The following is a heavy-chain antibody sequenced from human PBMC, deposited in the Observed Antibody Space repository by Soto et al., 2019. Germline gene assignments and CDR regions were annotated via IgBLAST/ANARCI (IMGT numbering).Heavy chain of an antibody. CDR2: IWYDGSNK. CDR1: GFTFSSYG. J-gene: IGHJ4*02. V-gene: IGHV3-33*01. CDR3: ARDGDDILTGYYRGYFDY. Sequence: PGGSLRLSCAASGFTFSSYGMHWVRQAPGKGLEWVAVIWYDGSNKYYADSVKGRFTISRDNSKNTLYLQMNSLRAEDTAVYYCARDGDDILTGYYRGYFDYWGQGTLVTVSS. D-gene: IGHD3-9*01.